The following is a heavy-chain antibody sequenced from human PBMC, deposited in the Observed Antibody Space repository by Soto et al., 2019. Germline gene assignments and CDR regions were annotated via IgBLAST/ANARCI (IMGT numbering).Heavy chain of an antibody. CDR1: GFTFSSYS. CDR2: ISSSSSYI. J-gene: IGHJ4*02. D-gene: IGHD2-2*01. CDR3: ARDTSSWLQSPFVY. V-gene: IGHV3-21*01. Sequence: PGGALRLSCEASGFTFSSYSMNWVRQAPGKGLEWVSSISSSSSYIYYAYSLNGRFTISRVNAKSSLYLQKSSLKSEDTPVYYCARDTSSWLQSPFVYWGQGSLGTIAS.